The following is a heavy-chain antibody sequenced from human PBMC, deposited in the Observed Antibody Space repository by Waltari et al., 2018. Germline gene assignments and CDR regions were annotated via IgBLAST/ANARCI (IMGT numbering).Heavy chain of an antibody. V-gene: IGHV2-5*01. CDR3: AHFKHDFWSGYDWFDP. J-gene: IGHJ5*02. CDR2: IYWNDDK. Sequence: QITLKESGPTLVKPTQTLTLTCTFSGFSLSTSGVGVGWLRQPPGKALEWLALIYWNDDKRYSPSLKSRLTITKDTSKNQVVLTMTNMDPVDTATYYCAHFKHDFWSGYDWFDPWGQGTLVTVSS. D-gene: IGHD3-3*01. CDR1: GFSLSTSGVG.